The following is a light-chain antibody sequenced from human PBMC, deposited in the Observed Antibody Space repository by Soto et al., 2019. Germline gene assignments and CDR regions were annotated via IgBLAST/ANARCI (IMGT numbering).Light chain of an antibody. V-gene: IGLV2-23*01. CDR2: EGT. J-gene: IGLJ3*02. Sequence: QSVLTQPASVSGSPGQSITISCIGTSSDFGTYKLFSWYQQHPTKAPKLTIYEGTKRPSGVSNRFSGSKSGDTASLTVSGLQAEDEADYFCCSSGATCSVFGGGTKLTVL. CDR3: CSSGATCSV. CDR1: SSDFGTYKL.